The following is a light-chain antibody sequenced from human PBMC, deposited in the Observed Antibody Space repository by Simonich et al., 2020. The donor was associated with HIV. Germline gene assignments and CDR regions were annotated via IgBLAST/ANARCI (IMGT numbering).Light chain of an antibody. CDR1: ALPKKY. CDR2: YDT. J-gene: IGLJ2*01. CDR3: YSTDNSGNHRL. Sequence: SYELTQPPSVSVSPGQTARITCSGDALPKKYAYWYQQKSGQAPGLVILYDTKRPSGIPERFAGSSSGTTATLTISGAQVEDEADYYCYSTDNSGNHRLFGGGTKLTVL. V-gene: IGLV3-10*01.